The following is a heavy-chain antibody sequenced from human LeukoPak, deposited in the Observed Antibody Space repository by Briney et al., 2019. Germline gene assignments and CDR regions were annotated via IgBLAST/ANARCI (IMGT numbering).Heavy chain of an antibody. V-gene: IGHV3-21*01. J-gene: IGHJ4*02. CDR2: ISRSTRSI. CDR1: GFTFSSYA. Sequence: GVSLRLSCAASGFTFSSYAMSWVRQAPGKGLEWVSSISRSTRSIYYADSVKGRFTISRDNAKNSLYLQMNSLRAEDTAVYYWARDQREYYYVSGDYWGQETLVTVSS. CDR3: ARDQREYYYVSGDY. D-gene: IGHD3-10*01.